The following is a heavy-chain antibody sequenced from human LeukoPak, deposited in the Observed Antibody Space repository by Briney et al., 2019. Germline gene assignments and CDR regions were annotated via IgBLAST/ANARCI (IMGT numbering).Heavy chain of an antibody. CDR3: ARGPPVGYCSGGSCYSRDYYYYMDV. Sequence: SETLSLTCTVSGGSISSYYWSWIRQPVAKGLEWIGRIYTSGSTNYNPSLKSRVTMSVDTSKNQFSLKLSSVTAADTAVYYCARGPPVGYCSGGSCYSRDYYYYMDVWGKGTTVTVSS. D-gene: IGHD2-15*01. J-gene: IGHJ6*03. V-gene: IGHV4-4*07. CDR2: IYTSGST. CDR1: GGSISSYY.